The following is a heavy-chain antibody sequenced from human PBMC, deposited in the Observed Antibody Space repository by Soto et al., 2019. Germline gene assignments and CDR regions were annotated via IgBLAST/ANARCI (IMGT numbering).Heavy chain of an antibody. D-gene: IGHD1-1*01. J-gene: IGHJ4*02. CDR3: AREDRKTATIVYFDF. Sequence: SVKVYCKASGHPFSYYGIIWVRQAPGQGLEWMGWITTYNGGNTDYAQKVQGRVTLTIDTSTSTANMELWSLRSDDTAVYYCAREDRKTATIVYFDFWGQGTLVTVSS. V-gene: IGHV1-18*01. CDR2: ITTYNGGNT. CDR1: GHPFSYYG.